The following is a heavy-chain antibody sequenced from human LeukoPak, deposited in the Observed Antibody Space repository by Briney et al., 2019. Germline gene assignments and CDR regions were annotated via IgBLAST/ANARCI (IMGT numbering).Heavy chain of an antibody. V-gene: IGHV4-59*08. J-gene: IGHJ4*02. CDR1: GGSISSYY. CDR3: ARLASGSYGPLTPFDY. D-gene: IGHD1-26*01. Sequence: SETLSLTCTVSGGSISSYYWSWIRQPPGKGLEWIGDIYYSGSTNCNPSLKSRVTISVDTSKNQFSLRLSSVTAADTAVYYSARLASGSYGPLTPFDYWGQGTLVTASS. CDR2: IYYSGST.